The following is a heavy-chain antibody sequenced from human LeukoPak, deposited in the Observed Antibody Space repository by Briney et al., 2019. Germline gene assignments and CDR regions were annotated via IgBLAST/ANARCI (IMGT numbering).Heavy chain of an antibody. CDR2: IYPGDSDT. Sequence: GESLKISCKGSGYSFTTYWIGWVRQMPGKGLEWMGIIYPGDSDTRYSPSFQGQVTISADKSISTAYLQWSSLKVSDTAMYYCARGRRFGELSHPTYYFDYWGQGTQVTVSS. CDR1: GYSFTTYW. CDR3: ARGRRFGELSHPTYYFDY. D-gene: IGHD3-10*01. J-gene: IGHJ4*02. V-gene: IGHV5-51*01.